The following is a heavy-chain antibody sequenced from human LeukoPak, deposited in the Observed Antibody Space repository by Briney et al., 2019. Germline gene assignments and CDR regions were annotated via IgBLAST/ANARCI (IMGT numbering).Heavy chain of an antibody. V-gene: IGHV4-34*01. Sequence: SETLSLTCAVYGGSFSGYYWSWIRQPPGKGLEWIGEINHSGSTNYNPSLKSRVTISVDTSKNQFSLKLSSVTAADTAVYYCARRNWNYENWLDPWGQGTLVTVSS. J-gene: IGHJ5*02. D-gene: IGHD1-7*01. CDR2: INHSGST. CDR1: GGSFSGYY. CDR3: ARRNWNYENWLDP.